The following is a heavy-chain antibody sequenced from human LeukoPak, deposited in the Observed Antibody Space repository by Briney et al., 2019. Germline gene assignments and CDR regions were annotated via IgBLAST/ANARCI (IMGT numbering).Heavy chain of an antibody. V-gene: IGHV3-30-3*01. J-gene: IGHJ5*02. Sequence: GGSLRLSCAASGFTFSSYAMHWVRQAPGKGLEWVAVISYDGSNKYYADSVKGRFTISRDNSKNTLYLQMNSLRAEDTAVYYCAAIPGRGEPWGQGTLVTVSS. CDR1: GFTFSSYA. CDR3: AAIPGRGEP. D-gene: IGHD1-14*01. CDR2: ISYDGSNK.